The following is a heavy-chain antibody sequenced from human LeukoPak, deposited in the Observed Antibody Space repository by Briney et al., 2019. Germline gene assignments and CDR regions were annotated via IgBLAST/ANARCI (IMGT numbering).Heavy chain of an antibody. CDR3: TRVGSWGLHLD. CDR2: IRNKANGGTT. V-gene: IGHV3-49*04. CDR1: RFPYDDYA. Sequence: GVPLRLPCTASRFPYDDYALSRVPQAPGKRREGMGFIRNKANGGTTENATSLKGRFTISRDDSKSHAYLQMNSLKTEDTAVYYCTRVGSWGLHLDWGQGTLVTDSS. J-gene: IGHJ4*02. D-gene: IGHD6-13*01.